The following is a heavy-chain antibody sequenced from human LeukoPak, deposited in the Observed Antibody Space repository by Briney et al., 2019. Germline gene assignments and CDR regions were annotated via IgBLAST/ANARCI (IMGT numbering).Heavy chain of an antibody. J-gene: IGHJ4*02. CDR1: GFTFSSYA. CDR2: ISGSGGST. CDR3: AKDRFGHYYDSSGYI. Sequence: GESLKISCAASGFTFSSYAMSWVRQAPGKGLEWVSAISGSGGSTYYADSVKGRFTISRDNSKNTLYLQMNSLRAEDTAVYYCAKDRFGHYYDSSGYIWGQGTLVTVSS. D-gene: IGHD3-22*01. V-gene: IGHV3-23*01.